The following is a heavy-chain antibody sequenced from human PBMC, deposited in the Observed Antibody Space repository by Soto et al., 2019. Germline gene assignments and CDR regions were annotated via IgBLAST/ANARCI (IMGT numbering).Heavy chain of an antibody. CDR1: GFTFSSYD. CDR2: ISYDGSRK. D-gene: IGHD3-22*01. CDR3: AREPYASSGSEVGAFDI. Sequence: PGGSLRLSCAASGFTFSSYDIHWVRQAPGKGLECVSLISYDGSRKYYADSVKGLFTISRDNSKNTLYLQVNSLRAEDTAVYYCAREPYASSGSEVGAFDIGGQGTMVTVSS. J-gene: IGHJ3*02. V-gene: IGHV3-30*03.